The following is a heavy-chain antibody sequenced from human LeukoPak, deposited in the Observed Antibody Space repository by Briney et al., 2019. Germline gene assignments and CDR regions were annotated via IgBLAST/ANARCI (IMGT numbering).Heavy chain of an antibody. V-gene: IGHV3-23*01. J-gene: IGHJ4*02. D-gene: IGHD4/OR15-4a*01. CDR3: ARRAGAYSHPYDY. CDR1: GFTFSSYG. CDR2: ISGSGGST. Sequence: GGTLRLSCAASGFTFSSYGMSWVRQAPWKGLEWVSAISGSGGSTHYSDSVKGRFTISRDNSKNTLYLQMNSLRAEDTAVYYCARRAGAYSHPYDYWGQGTLVTVSS.